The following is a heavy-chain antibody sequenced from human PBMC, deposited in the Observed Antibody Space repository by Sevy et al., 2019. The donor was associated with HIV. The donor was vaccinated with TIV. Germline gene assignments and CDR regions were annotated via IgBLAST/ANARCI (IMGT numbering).Heavy chain of an antibody. D-gene: IGHD3-3*01. CDR1: GFTFSSYG. CDR2: ISYDGSNK. V-gene: IGHV3-30*18. Sequence: GGSLRLSCVASGFTFSSYGMHWVRQAPGKGLEWVAVISYDGSNKYYADSVKGRFTISRDNSKNTLYLQMNSLRAEDTAVYYCAKGLRFLEWLFQIYGMDVWDQGTTVTVSS. J-gene: IGHJ6*02. CDR3: AKGLRFLEWLFQIYGMDV.